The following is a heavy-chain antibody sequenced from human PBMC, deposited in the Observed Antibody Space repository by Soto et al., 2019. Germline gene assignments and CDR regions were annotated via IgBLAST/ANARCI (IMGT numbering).Heavy chain of an antibody. CDR3: ARGYSYGSYWYFDL. J-gene: IGHJ2*01. CDR2: ITASNGNT. CDR1: GFTFTVFG. V-gene: IGHV1-18*04. D-gene: IGHD5-18*01. Sequence: QLQLVQSGAEVKNPGASVKVSCKASGFTFTVFGITWVRQAPGQGLEWMGWITASNGNTNYAQDLQGRVTMTTATSTSTAYMELWRLRSDDTAVYYCARGYSYGSYWYFDLWCRGTLVTVSS.